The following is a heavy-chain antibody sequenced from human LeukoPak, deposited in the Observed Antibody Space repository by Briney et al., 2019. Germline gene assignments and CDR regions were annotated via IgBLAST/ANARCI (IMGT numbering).Heavy chain of an antibody. D-gene: IGHD4-23*01. J-gene: IGHJ6*02. CDR1: GFTFSSYA. CDR3: AEGYTVVKRPPKPSRMEG. CDR2: ISGSGGST. V-gene: IGHV3-23*01. Sequence: GGSLRLSCTASGFTFSSYAMSWVRQAPGKGLEWVSAISGSGGSTYYADSVKGRCTISRDNSKNTLSLQLNSLRAEDTAVYYCAEGYTVVKRPPKPSRMEGWGQGATVTVAS.